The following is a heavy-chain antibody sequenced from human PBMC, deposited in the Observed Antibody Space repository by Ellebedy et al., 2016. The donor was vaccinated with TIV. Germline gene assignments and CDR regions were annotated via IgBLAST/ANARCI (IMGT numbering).Heavy chain of an antibody. J-gene: IGHJ4*02. CDR2: IKQDGSEK. CDR3: ARDLNYYGSGRAYYFDY. V-gene: IGHV3-7*04. CDR1: GFTFSSYW. Sequence: GESLKISCAASGFTFSSYWMSWVRQAPGKGLEWVANIKQDGSEKYYVDSVKGRFTISRDNAKNSLYLQMNSLRAEDTAVYYCARDLNYYGSGRAYYFDYWGQGTLVTVSS. D-gene: IGHD3-10*01.